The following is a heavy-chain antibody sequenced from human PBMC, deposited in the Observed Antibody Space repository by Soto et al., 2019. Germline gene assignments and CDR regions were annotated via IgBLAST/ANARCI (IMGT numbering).Heavy chain of an antibody. J-gene: IGHJ6*02. CDR2: IIPIFSTP. CDR1: GGTFDRHT. Sequence: ASVKVSCKASGGTFDRHTINWVRQAPGQGLEWMGGIIPIFSTPKYAQKFQGRVMLTADKSTSTAYMELSSLRYEDTAVYYCARGGLQGQGVQYNHYAMDVWGQGTTVTVSS. D-gene: IGHD4-4*01. CDR3: ARGGLQGQGVQYNHYAMDV. V-gene: IGHV1-69*06.